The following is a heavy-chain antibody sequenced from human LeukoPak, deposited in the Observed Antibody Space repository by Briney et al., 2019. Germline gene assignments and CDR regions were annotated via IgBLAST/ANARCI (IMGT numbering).Heavy chain of an antibody. D-gene: IGHD3-9*01. CDR3: ARGPLRYFDWYFDY. Sequence: GGSLGLSCAASGFTFSSYWMSWVRQAPGKGLEWVANIKQDGSEKYYVDSVKGRFTISRDNAKNSLYLQMNSLRAEDTAVYYCARGPLRYFDWYFDYWGQGTLVTVSS. CDR1: GFTFSSYW. V-gene: IGHV3-7*01. CDR2: IKQDGSEK. J-gene: IGHJ4*02.